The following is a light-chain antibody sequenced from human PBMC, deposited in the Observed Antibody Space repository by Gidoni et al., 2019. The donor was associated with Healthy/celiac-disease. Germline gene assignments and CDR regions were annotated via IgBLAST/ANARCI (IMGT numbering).Light chain of an antibody. V-gene: IGKV3-11*01. CDR1: QSVSSY. J-gene: IGKJ2*01. CDR3: QQRSNWPRT. CDR2: DAS. Sequence: EIVFTQSPATLSLSPGERATLSCRASQSVSSYLAWYQQKPGQAPRLLIYDASNRATGIPARFSGSGSGTDFTLTISSLEPEDFAVYYCQQRSNWPRTFGQGTTLEIK.